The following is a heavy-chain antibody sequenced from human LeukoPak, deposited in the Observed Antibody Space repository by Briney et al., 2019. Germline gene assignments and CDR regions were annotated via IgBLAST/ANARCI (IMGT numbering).Heavy chain of an antibody. CDR1: GFTFSGSP. CDR3: TRREVGATTGHY. CDR2: IRGKADNYAA. V-gene: IGHV3-73*01. Sequence: GGSLRLSCAASGFTFSGSPMHWVRQASGKGLEWVGRIRGKADNYAATYAASVKGRFTISRDDSKNTAYLQMNSLKTEDTAVYYCTRREVGATTGHYWGQGTLVTVSS. D-gene: IGHD1-26*01. J-gene: IGHJ4*02.